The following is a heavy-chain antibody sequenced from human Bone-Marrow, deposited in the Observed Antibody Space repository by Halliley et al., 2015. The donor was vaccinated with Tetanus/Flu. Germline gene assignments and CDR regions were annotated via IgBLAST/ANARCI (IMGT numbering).Heavy chain of an antibody. Sequence: GFIFPGSSNPRYRPSFQGQVTIPADKSISTAYLHLSSLKASDTAMYYCARGGGNYNERGVLDYWGQGTLVTVSS. J-gene: IGHJ4*02. D-gene: IGHD3-10*01. V-gene: IGHV5-51*01. CDR2: IFPGSSNP. CDR3: ARGGGNYNERGVLDY.